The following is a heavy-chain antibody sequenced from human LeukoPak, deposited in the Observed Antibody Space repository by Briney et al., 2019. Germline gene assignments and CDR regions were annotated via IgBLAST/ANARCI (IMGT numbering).Heavy chain of an antibody. CDR1: GFTFSSYW. CDR3: ARDNYDILTGYRNWFDP. CDR2: INSDGSST. Sequence: PGGSLRLSCAASGFTFSSYWMHWVRQAPGKGLVWASRINSDGSSTSYADSVKGRFTISRDNAKNTLYLQMNSLRAEDTAVYYCARDNYDILTGYRNWFDPWGQGTLVTVSS. D-gene: IGHD3-9*01. J-gene: IGHJ5*02. V-gene: IGHV3-74*01.